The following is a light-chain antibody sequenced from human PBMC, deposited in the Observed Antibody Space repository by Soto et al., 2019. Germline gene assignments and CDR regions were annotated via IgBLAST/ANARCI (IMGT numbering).Light chain of an antibody. V-gene: IGKV1-12*01. CDR1: QTISSW. Sequence: IRMTQSPSTLSGSVGNRFTITCRASQTISSWLAWYQQKPGKAPKLLIYAASRLQSGVPSRFSGSGSGTDFTLTITSLQPEDFVTYYCQQANSLLPDFRQGTRLEIK. J-gene: IGKJ5*01. CDR2: AAS. CDR3: QQANSLLPD.